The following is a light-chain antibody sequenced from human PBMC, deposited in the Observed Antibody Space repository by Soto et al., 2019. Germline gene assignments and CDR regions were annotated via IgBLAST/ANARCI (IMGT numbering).Light chain of an antibody. CDR3: CSYAGSSSYV. CDR2: DVS. CDR1: SSDVGDYNY. V-gene: IGLV2-11*01. J-gene: IGLJ1*01. Sequence: QSALTQPRSVSGSPGQSVTISCTGTSSDVGDYNYVSWYQQHPGKAPKVMIYDVSKRPSGVPDRFSGSKSDNTASLTISGLQAEDEADYYCCSYAGSSSYVFGAGTKVTVL.